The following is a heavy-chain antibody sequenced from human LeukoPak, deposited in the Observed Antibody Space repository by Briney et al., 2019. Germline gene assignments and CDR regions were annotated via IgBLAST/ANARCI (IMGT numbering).Heavy chain of an antibody. D-gene: IGHD4-17*01. CDR1: GGSISSGDYY. CDR3: ARLGGATVTTHNFDY. J-gene: IGHJ4*02. Sequence: SETLSLTCTVSGGSISSGDYYWSWIRQPPGKGLEWIGYIYYSGSTYYNPSLKSRVTISVDTSKNQFSLKLSSVTAADTAVYYCARLGGATVTTHNFDYWGRGTLVTVSS. V-gene: IGHV4-30-4*08. CDR2: IYYSGST.